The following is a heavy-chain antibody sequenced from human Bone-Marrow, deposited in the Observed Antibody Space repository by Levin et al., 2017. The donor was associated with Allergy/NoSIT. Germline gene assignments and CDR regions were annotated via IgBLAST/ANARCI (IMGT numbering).Heavy chain of an antibody. D-gene: IGHD5-24*01. CDR3: ARVGGDGYNFGPGSAEYFQH. CDR1: GGSFSGYY. V-gene: IGHV4-34*01. Sequence: SQTLSLTCAVYGGSFSGYYWSWIRQPPGKGLEWIGEINHSGSTNYNPSLKSRVTISVDTSKNQFSLKLSSVTAADTAVYYCARVGGDGYNFGPGSAEYFQHWGQGTLVTVSS. J-gene: IGHJ1*01. CDR2: INHSGST.